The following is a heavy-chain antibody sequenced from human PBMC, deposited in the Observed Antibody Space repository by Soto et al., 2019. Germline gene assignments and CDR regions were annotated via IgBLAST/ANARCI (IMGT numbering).Heavy chain of an antibody. J-gene: IGHJ4*02. CDR2: IYSGGST. V-gene: IGHV3-53*04. CDR1: GFTVSSNY. Sequence: GGSLRLSCAASGFTVSSNYMSWVRQAPGKGLEWVSVIYSGGSTYYADSVKGRFTISRHNSKNTLYLQMNSLRAEDTAVYYCARVGPARIWGSYHSWGQGTLVTVSS. D-gene: IGHD3-16*02. CDR3: ARVGPARIWGSYHS.